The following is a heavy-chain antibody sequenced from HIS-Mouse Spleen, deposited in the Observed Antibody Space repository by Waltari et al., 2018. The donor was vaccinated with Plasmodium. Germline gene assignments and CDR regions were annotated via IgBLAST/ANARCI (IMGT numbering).Heavy chain of an antibody. V-gene: IGHV3-7*01. J-gene: IGHJ2*01. CDR2: IKKEGSEK. CDR1: GFTFSSYW. Sequence: EVQLVESGGGLVQPGGSLRLSCAASGFTFSSYWMSWVRQAPGKGLEGGANIKKEGSEKYYVDSVKGRFTISRDNAKNSLYLQMNSLRAEDTAVYYCASSWYWYFDLWGRGTLVTVSS. D-gene: IGHD6-13*01. CDR3: ASSWYWYFDL.